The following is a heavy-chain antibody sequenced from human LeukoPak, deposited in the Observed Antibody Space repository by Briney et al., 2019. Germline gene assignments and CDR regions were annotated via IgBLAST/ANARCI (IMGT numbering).Heavy chain of an antibody. CDR1: GYSISSGYC. CDR3: ARVESYSAPIDY. J-gene: IGHJ4*02. V-gene: IGHV4-38-2*02. Sequence: PSETLSLTCTVSGYSISSGYCWGWIRQPPGKGLEWIGSIYHSGSTYYNPSLKSRVTISVGTSKNQFSLKLSSVTAADTAVYYCARVESYSAPIDYWGQGTLVTVSS. D-gene: IGHD1-26*01. CDR2: IYHSGST.